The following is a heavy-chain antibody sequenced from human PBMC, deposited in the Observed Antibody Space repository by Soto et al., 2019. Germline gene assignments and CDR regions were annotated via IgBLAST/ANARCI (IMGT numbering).Heavy chain of an antibody. Sequence: GGSLRLSCAASGFTFSSYGMHWVRQAPGKGLEWVAVISYDGSNKYYADSVKGRFTISRDNCKNTLYLQMNRLRAEDTAVYYCAKSFRLGELSFSFFDYWGQGTLVTVSS. D-gene: IGHD3-16*02. CDR1: GFTFSSYG. J-gene: IGHJ4*02. CDR2: ISYDGSNK. CDR3: AKSFRLGELSFSFFDY. V-gene: IGHV3-30*18.